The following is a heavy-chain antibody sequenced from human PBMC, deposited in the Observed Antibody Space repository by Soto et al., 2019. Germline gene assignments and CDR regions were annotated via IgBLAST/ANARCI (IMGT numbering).Heavy chain of an antibody. V-gene: IGHV3-48*01. CDR3: AREDGGGPFDY. CDR1: GFTFSRYS. J-gene: IGHJ4*02. Sequence: GGSLRLSCAASGFTFSRYSMNWVRQAPGKGLEWVSYISSTSNSIYYADSVKGRFTISRDNSKNSLLLQMSSLRVEDTAVYYCAREDGGGPFDYWSQGTLVTVSS. CDR2: ISSTSNSI. D-gene: IGHD3-10*01.